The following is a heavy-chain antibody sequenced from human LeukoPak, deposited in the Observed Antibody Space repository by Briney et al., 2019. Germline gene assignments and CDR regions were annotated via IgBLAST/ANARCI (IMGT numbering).Heavy chain of an antibody. J-gene: IGHJ4*02. CDR3: ARVGSLWELRLSLGY. Sequence: ASVKVSCKASGYTFTGYYMRWVRQAPGQGLEWMGWINPNSGGTNYAQKFQGRVTMTRDTSISTAYMELSRLRSDDTAVYYCARVGSLWELRLSLGYWGQGTLVTVSS. CDR2: INPNSGGT. CDR1: GYTFTGYY. D-gene: IGHD1-26*01. V-gene: IGHV1-2*02.